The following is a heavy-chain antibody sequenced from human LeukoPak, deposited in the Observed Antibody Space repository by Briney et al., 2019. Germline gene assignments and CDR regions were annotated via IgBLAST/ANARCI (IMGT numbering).Heavy chain of an antibody. CDR3: ARPGHGNYGPVGY. D-gene: IGHD3-22*01. V-gene: IGHV3-30*04. J-gene: IGHJ4*02. CDR1: GFSFSDYT. Sequence: HPGGSLRLSCAASGFSFSDYTMHWVRQAPGKGLEWVAFISNDGNNKYSADAVKGRFTISRDNSKNTLFLEMSNLRPEDTAVYYCARPGHGNYGPVGYWGQGTLVTVSS. CDR2: ISNDGNNK.